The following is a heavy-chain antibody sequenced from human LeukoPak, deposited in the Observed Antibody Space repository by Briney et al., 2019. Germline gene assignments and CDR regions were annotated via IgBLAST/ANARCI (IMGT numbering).Heavy chain of an antibody. J-gene: IGHJ3*02. CDR3: ARSVSWGLLVRDDAFDI. CDR1: GGSISSYH. D-gene: IGHD2-21*01. V-gene: IGHV4-59*08. Sequence: SESLSLTCTVSGGSISSYHWIWIRQPPGKGLEWIGYIHYSGSTNYNPSLKSRVTTSVDTSKKQFSLKLRSVTAADTAVYYCARSVSWGLLVRDDAFDIWGQGTMVTVSS. CDR2: IHYSGST.